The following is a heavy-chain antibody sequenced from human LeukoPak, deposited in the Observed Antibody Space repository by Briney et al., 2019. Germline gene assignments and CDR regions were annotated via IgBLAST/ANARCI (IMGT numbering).Heavy chain of an antibody. D-gene: IGHD3-22*01. J-gene: IGHJ6*02. Sequence: GGSLRLSCAASGFTFSSYAMSWVRQAPGEGLEWVSAISGSGGSTYYADSVKGRFTISRDNSKNTLYLQMNSLRAEDTAVYYCAKVENYYDSGGYGMDVWGQGTTVTVSS. CDR3: AKVENYYDSGGYGMDV. CDR2: ISGSGGST. CDR1: GFTFSSYA. V-gene: IGHV3-23*01.